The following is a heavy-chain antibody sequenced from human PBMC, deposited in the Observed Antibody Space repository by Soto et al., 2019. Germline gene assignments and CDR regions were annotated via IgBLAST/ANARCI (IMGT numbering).Heavy chain of an antibody. CDR2: ISGRGGST. CDR1: GFTFSSYA. J-gene: IGHJ3*02. V-gene: IGHV3-23*01. Sequence: EVQLLESGGGLVQPGGSLRLSCAASGFTFSSYAMSWVRQAPGKGLEWVSAISGRGGSTYYADSVQGRFTISRDNSKNTLQLPRNSLRAEDTAVYYCAKSGVLVAAAGTTPFDYAFDIWGQGTMVTVSS. CDR3: AKSGVLVAAAGTTPFDYAFDI. D-gene: IGHD6-13*01.